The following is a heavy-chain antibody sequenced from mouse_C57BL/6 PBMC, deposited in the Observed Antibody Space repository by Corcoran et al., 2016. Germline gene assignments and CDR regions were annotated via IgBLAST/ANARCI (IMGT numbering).Heavy chain of an antibody. J-gene: IGHJ4*01. Sequence: EVQLQQSGPELVKPGASVKISCKASGYTFTDYYMNWVKQSHGKSLEWIGDINPNNGGTSYNQKFKGKATLTVDKSSSTAYMELRSLTSEDSAVYYCAIYYSNYLYAMDYWGQGTSVTVSS. D-gene: IGHD2-5*01. CDR2: INPNNGGT. CDR3: AIYYSNYLYAMDY. CDR1: GYTFTDYY. V-gene: IGHV1-26*01.